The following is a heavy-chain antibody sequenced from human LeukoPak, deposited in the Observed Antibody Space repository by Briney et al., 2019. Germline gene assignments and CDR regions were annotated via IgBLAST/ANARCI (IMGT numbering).Heavy chain of an antibody. CDR2: INTNTGNP. D-gene: IGHD6-19*01. CDR3: ARVIDSGWYQMDY. J-gene: IGHJ4*02. Sequence: ASVKVSCKASGYTFTSYDINWVRQAPGQGLEWMGWINTNTGNPTYAQGFTGRFVFSLDTSVSTAYLQISSLKAEDTAVYYCARVIDSGWYQMDYWGQGTLVTVSS. V-gene: IGHV7-4-1*02. CDR1: GYTFTSYD.